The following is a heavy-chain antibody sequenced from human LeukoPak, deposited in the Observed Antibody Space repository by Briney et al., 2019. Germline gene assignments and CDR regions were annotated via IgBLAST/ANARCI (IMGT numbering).Heavy chain of an antibody. CDR3: ARVGSSWFYYFDY. CDR1: GGSIRSYY. Sequence: PSETLSLTCTVSGGSIRSYYWSWIRQPPGKGLEWIGYIYYSGSTNYNPSLKSRVTISVDTSKNQFSLKLSSVTAADTAVYYCARVGSSWFYYFDYWGQGTLVTVSS. V-gene: IGHV4-59*12. CDR2: IYYSGST. D-gene: IGHD6-13*01. J-gene: IGHJ4*02.